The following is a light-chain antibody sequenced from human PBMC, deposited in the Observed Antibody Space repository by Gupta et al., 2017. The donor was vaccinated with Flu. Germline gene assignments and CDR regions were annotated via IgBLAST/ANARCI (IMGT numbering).Light chain of an antibody. V-gene: IGKV2-30*01. Sequence: DVVMTQSPLSLPVTLGQPASISCRSSQSLVYGDGNTYLNWYQQRPGQSPRRFIYKVSNLDSGVPERFSGSRSGTDFTLKISRVEAEDVGLYYCMQGTHWPYTFGQGTKLEIK. CDR3: MQGTHWPYT. CDR2: KVS. CDR1: QSLVYGDGNTY. J-gene: IGKJ2*01.